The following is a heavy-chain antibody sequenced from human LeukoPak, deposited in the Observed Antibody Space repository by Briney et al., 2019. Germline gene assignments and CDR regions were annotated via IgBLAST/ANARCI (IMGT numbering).Heavy chain of an antibody. Sequence: SETLSLTCTVSGYSISSGYYWGWIRQPPGKGLEWIGNIFYSGTTYYNPSLPSLKSRVSILVDTSKNQFSLKLRSVTAADTAVYYCAKDNRIAVAHPFGYFDYWGQGTLVTVSS. D-gene: IGHD6-19*01. V-gene: IGHV4-38-2*02. J-gene: IGHJ4*02. CDR2: IFYSGTT. CDR3: AKDNRIAVAHPFGYFDY. CDR1: GYSISSGYY.